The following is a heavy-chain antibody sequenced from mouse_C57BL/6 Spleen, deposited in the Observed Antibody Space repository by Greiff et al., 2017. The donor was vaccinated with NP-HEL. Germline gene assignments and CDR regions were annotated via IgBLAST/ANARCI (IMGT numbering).Heavy chain of an antibody. D-gene: IGHD2-2*01. CDR3: TPIYYGYDGDFDY. CDR2: IDPEDGDT. CDR1: GFNIKDYY. Sequence: VQLKQSGAELVRPGASVKLSCTASGFNIKDYYMHWVKQRPEQGLEWIGRIDPEDGDTEYAPKFQGKATMTADTSSNTAYLQLSSLTSEDTAVYYCTPIYYGYDGDFDYWGQGTTLTVSS. J-gene: IGHJ2*01. V-gene: IGHV14-1*01.